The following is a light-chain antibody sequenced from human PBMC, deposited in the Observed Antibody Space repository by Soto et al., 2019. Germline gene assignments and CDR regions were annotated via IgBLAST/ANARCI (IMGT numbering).Light chain of an antibody. Sequence: QSVLTQPTSVAGSPGQSITFPCNGTSNEIVGYNFVSWFQQHPGKAPKLLICDVTRRPSGVSDRFSGPKSGNTASLTISGLQAEDEADYYCNSYSGGNTLYVFGSGTKVTVL. CDR3: NSYSGGNTLYV. J-gene: IGLJ1*01. V-gene: IGLV2-14*01. CDR1: SNEIVGYNF. CDR2: DVT.